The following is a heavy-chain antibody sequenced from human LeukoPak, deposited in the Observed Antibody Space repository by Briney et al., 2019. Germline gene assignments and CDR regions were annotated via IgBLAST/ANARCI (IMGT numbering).Heavy chain of an antibody. CDR1: GGSISSYY. D-gene: IGHD6-19*01. J-gene: IGHJ5*02. V-gene: IGHV4-39*01. Sequence: PSETLSLTCTVSGGSISSYYWGRIRQPPGKGLEWIGSIYYTGNTYYNPSLKSRVTIFVDMSKNQFSLKLTSVTAADTAVYYCARHHRQWLPPNWFDPWGQGTLVTVSS. CDR3: ARHHRQWLPPNWFDP. CDR2: IYYTGNT.